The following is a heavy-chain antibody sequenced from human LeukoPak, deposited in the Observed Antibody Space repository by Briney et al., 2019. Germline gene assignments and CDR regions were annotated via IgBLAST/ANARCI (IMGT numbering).Heavy chain of an antibody. V-gene: IGHV1-2*02. CDR1: GYTFTGYY. D-gene: IGHD4-17*01. CDR3: ARVSPNTVTTLQYFDY. CDR2: INPNSGGT. J-gene: IGHJ4*02. Sequence: GASVKVSCKASGYTFTGYYMHWVRQAPGQGLEWMGWINPNSGGTNYAQKFQGRVTMTRDTSISTAYMELSRLRAEDTAVYYCARVSPNTVTTLQYFDYWGQGTLVTVSS.